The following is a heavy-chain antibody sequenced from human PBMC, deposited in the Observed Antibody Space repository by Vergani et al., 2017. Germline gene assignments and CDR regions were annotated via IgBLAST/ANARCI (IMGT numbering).Heavy chain of an antibody. CDR3: ARELSGSYGQLLGYMDV. CDR1: GFTFSSYS. J-gene: IGHJ6*03. V-gene: IGHV3-21*01. CDR2: ISSSSSYI. Sequence: EVQLVESGGGLVKPGGSLRLSCAASGFTFSSYSMNWVRQAPGKGLEWVSSISSSSSYIYYADSVKGRFTISRDNAKNSLYLQMNSLRAEDTAVYYCARELSGSYGQLLGYMDVWGKGTTVTVSS. D-gene: IGHD1-26*01.